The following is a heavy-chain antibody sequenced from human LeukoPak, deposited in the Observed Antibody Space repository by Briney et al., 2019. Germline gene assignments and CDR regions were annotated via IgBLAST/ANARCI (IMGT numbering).Heavy chain of an antibody. CDR2: INPNSGGT. Sequence: GASVKVSCKASGYTFTNFGITWVRQAPGQGLEWMGWINPNSGGTNYAQKFQGRVTMTRDTSISTAYMELSRLRSDDTAVYYCARARSGSYSRFDYWGQGTLVTVSS. CDR1: GYTFTNFG. J-gene: IGHJ4*02. CDR3: ARARSGSYSRFDY. D-gene: IGHD1-26*01. V-gene: IGHV1-2*02.